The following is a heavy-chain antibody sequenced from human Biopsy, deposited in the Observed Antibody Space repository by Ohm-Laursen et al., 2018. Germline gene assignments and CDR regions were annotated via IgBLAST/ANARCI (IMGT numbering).Heavy chain of an antibody. Sequence: TLSLTWIVSGDSITSYFWNWIRQAPGKGLEWIGNIYYRGNTNYSPSLKSRATISLDSSKNQFSLNLNSVTATDTAVYYCARRLPLRGFAFDVWGQGTVVTVS. V-gene: IGHV4-59*08. CDR1: GDSITSYF. CDR2: IYYRGNT. D-gene: IGHD3-10*01. J-gene: IGHJ3*01. CDR3: ARRLPLRGFAFDV.